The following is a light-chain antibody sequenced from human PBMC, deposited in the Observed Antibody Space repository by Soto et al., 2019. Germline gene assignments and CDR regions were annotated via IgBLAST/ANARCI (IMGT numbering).Light chain of an antibody. Sequence: EIVLTQSPATLSLSPGERATLSCRASQSVSSYLAWFQQKPGQAPRLLIYDASNRATGIPARFSGSGSGTDFTLTISSLEPEDFAVYYCQQRRSWPLAFGAGTKVEIK. CDR1: QSVSSY. V-gene: IGKV3-11*01. CDR2: DAS. J-gene: IGKJ4*01. CDR3: QQRRSWPLA.